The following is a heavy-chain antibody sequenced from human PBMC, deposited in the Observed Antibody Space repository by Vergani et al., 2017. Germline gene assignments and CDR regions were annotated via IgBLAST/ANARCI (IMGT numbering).Heavy chain of an antibody. D-gene: IGHD3-22*01. J-gene: IGHJ4*02. CDR3: ARTLSGSRGYYLGY. CDR1: GFSLTTYGMR. V-gene: IGHV2-70*04. CDR2: IDWDADT. Sequence: QVTLKESGPALVKPTQTLTLTCTFSGFSLTTYGMRVSWIRQPPVKGLEWLARIDWDADTYYRTSLRTRLTISKDTFKNQVALTMTNMDPVDTATYYCARTLSGSRGYYLGYWGQGTLVTVSS.